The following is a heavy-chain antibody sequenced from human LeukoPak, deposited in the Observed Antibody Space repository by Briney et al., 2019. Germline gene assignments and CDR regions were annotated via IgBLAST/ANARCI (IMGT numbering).Heavy chain of an antibody. Sequence: GASVKVSCKASGGTFSSYAISWVRQAPGQGLEWMGGIIPIFGTANYAQKFQGRVTITADESTSTAYMELSSLRSEDTAVYYCARMGDYSNYVGYYYYYMDVWGKGTTVTVSS. V-gene: IGHV1-69*13. D-gene: IGHD4-11*01. CDR3: ARMGDYSNYVGYYYYYMDV. CDR1: GGTFSSYA. CDR2: IIPIFGTA. J-gene: IGHJ6*03.